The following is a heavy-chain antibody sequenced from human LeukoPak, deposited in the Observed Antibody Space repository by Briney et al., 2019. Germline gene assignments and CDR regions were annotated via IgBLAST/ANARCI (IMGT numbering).Heavy chain of an antibody. CDR1: GYTFTSYS. CDR3: ARDFPARDWFFDL. V-gene: IGHV7-4-1*02. CDR2: INANTGNP. J-gene: IGHJ2*01. Sequence: ASVKVSCKASGYTFTSYSMNWVRQAPGQGLEYMGWINANTGNPTYAQGFTGRFVFSLDTSVSTAYLQISSLKAEDTAVYYCARDFPARDWFFDLWGRGTLVTVSS.